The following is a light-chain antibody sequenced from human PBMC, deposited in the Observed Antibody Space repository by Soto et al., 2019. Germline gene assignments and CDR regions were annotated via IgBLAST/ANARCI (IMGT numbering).Light chain of an antibody. CDR1: QSVTSSY. Sequence: EIVLTQSAATLSWSPGERATLSWGASQSVTSSYLAWYQQKPGQAPRLVIYGASSRATGIPDRFSGSGSGTDFTLTISRLEPEDFAVYYCQQYGSSPPLSFGGGTKVDIK. CDR3: QQYGSSPPLS. V-gene: IGKV3-20*01. J-gene: IGKJ4*01. CDR2: GAS.